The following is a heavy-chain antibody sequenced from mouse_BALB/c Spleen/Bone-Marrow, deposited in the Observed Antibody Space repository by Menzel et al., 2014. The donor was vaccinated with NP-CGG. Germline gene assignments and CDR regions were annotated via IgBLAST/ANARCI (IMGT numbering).Heavy chain of an antibody. V-gene: IGHV1-80*01. CDR3: ARGGISVDY. CDR1: GYAFSVYW. Sequence: QVQLKQSGAELVRPGSSVKIPCKASGYAFSVYWMNWVKQRPGQGLEWIGQIYPGDGDTNYNGKFKGRATLTADKSSNTAYMQLSSLTSEDSAVYFCARGGISVDYWGQGTTLTVSS. J-gene: IGHJ2*01. CDR2: IYPGDGDT.